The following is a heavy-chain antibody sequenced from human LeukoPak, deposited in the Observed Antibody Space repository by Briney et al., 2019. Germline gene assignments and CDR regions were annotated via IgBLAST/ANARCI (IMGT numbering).Heavy chain of an antibody. D-gene: IGHD6-13*01. Sequence: ASVKVSCKASGYTFTGYYMHWVRQAPGQGLEWMGWINPNSGGTNYAQKFQGRVTMTRDTSINTAYMELSRLRSDDTAMYYCARGGSSSWYLSRWGQGTLVTVSS. J-gene: IGHJ4*02. V-gene: IGHV1-2*02. CDR3: ARGGSSSWYLSR. CDR2: INPNSGGT. CDR1: GYTFTGYY.